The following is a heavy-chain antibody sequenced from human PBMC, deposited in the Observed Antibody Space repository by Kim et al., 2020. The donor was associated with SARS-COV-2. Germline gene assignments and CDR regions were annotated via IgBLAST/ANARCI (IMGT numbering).Heavy chain of an antibody. CDR2: ISYDGSNK. J-gene: IGHJ6*02. CDR1: GFTFSSYG. V-gene: IGHV3-30*03. D-gene: IGHD3-3*01. Sequence: GGSLRLSCAASGFTFSSYGMHWVRQAPGKGLEWVAVISYDGSNKYYVDSVKGRFTISRDNSKNTLYLQMNSLRAEDTAVYYCARDRKYYDFWSGLLGGRDYYYDCYRMHVWGQGTTVTVS. CDR3: ARDRKYYDFWSGLLGGRDYYYDCYRMHV.